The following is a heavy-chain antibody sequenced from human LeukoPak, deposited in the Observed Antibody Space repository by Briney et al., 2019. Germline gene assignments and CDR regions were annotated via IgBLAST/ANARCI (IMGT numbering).Heavy chain of an antibody. CDR3: ARDWLRYCSSTSCYTRMDV. CDR1: GFTFSSYA. J-gene: IGHJ4*02. Sequence: PGGSLRLSCAASGFTFSSYAMHWVRQAPGKGLEWVAVISYDGSNKYYADSVKGRFTISRDNSKNTLCLQMNSLRAEDTAVYYCARDWLRYCSSTSCYTRMDVWGQGALVTVSS. D-gene: IGHD2-2*02. V-gene: IGHV3-30*01. CDR2: ISYDGSNK.